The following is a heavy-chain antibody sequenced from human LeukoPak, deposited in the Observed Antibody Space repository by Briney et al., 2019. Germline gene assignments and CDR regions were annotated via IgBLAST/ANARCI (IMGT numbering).Heavy chain of an antibody. CDR1: GGSISSYY. CDR3: ARSKEDSSSWDYYYYYGMDV. J-gene: IGHJ6*02. V-gene: IGHV4-59*01. D-gene: IGHD6-13*01. CDR2: IYYRGST. Sequence: SETLSLTCTVSGGSISSYYWSWIRQPPGKGLEWIGYIYYRGSTNYNPSLNSRVTISVDTSKNQFSLKLSSVTAADTAVYYCARSKEDSSSWDYYYYYGMDVWGQGTTVTVSS.